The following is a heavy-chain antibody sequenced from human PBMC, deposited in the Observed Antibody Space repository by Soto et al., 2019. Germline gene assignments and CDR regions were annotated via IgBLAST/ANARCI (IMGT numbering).Heavy chain of an antibody. CDR2: IYYSGTT. J-gene: IGHJ5*02. V-gene: IGHV4-61*08. CDR1: GGSVSSGDYY. D-gene: IGHD3-16*01. CDR3: ARIPVDTYMINWFDP. Sequence: SETLSLTCTVSGGSVSSGDYYWSWIRQPPGKGLEWIGYIYYSGTTNYNPSLKSRVSISLDTSKNQFSLRLTSVTAADTAVYYCARIPVDTYMINWFDPWGQGTLVTVSS.